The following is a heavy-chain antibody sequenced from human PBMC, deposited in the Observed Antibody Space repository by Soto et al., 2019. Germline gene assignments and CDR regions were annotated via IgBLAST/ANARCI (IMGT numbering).Heavy chain of an antibody. CDR1: GYPFSNYV. D-gene: IGHD3-10*02. V-gene: IGHV1-3*01. Sequence: ASVKVSCKASGYPFSNYVMHWVRLAPGQRLEWMGWINAANGNTQYSQKFQGRVSISTDTSASTAYLELTSLRSEDTAVYYCARLFGVAAVATDAFNIWGQGTLVTVSS. CDR2: INAANGNT. CDR3: ARLFGVAAVATDAFNI. J-gene: IGHJ3*02.